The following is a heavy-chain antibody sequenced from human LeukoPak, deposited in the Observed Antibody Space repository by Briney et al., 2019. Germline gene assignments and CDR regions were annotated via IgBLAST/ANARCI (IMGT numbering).Heavy chain of an antibody. J-gene: IGHJ3*02. CDR3: ARGSGFGNAFDI. V-gene: IGHV3-48*03. D-gene: IGHD3-22*01. CDR2: ISSSGSTI. CDR1: GFTFSSYA. Sequence: GGSLRLSCAASGFTFSSYAMNWVRQAPGKGLEWVSYISSSGSTIYYADSVKGRFTISRDNAKNSLYLQMNSLRAEDTAVYYCARGSGFGNAFDIWAQGTMVTVSS.